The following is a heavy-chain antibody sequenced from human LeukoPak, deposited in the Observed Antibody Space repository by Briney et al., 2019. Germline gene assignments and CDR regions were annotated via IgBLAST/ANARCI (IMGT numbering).Heavy chain of an antibody. CDR2: VYFTGST. D-gene: IGHD4-17*01. CDR1: GGSFSAYY. J-gene: IGHJ4*02. CDR3: ARIDGDLLDS. V-gene: IGHV4-59*08. Sequence: SETLSLTCSVSGGSFSAYYWTWIRQPPGKALEFIGYVYFTGSTNYNPSLQSQVTISIDTSKSQFSLKLRSVAAADTAVYFCARIDGDLLDSWGQGTLVAVSS.